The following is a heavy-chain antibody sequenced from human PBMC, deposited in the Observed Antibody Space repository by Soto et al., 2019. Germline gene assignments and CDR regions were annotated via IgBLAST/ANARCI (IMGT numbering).Heavy chain of an antibody. Sequence: GGSLRLSCAASGFTFSSYEMNWVRQAPGKGLEWVSYISSSGSTIYYADSVKGRFTISRDNAKNSLYLQMNSLRAEDTAVHYYARVSAAFDYWGQGTLVTVSS. V-gene: IGHV3-48*03. CDR3: ARVSAAFDY. CDR1: GFTFSSYE. D-gene: IGHD6-13*01. CDR2: ISSSGSTI. J-gene: IGHJ4*02.